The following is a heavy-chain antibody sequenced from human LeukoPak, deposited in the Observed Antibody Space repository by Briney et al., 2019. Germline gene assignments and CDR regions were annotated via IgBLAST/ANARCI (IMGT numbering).Heavy chain of an antibody. D-gene: IGHD2-2*01. J-gene: IGHJ4*02. CDR1: GFTFSSYA. CDR2: ISYDGSNK. V-gene: IGHV3-30-3*01. Sequence: PGGSLRLSCAASGFTFSSYAMHWVRQAPGKGLEWVAVISYDGSNKYYADSVKGRFTISRDNSKNTLYLQMNSLRAEDTAVYYCAKEVGYCSSTSCYPSYWGQGTLVTVSS. CDR3: AKEVGYCSSTSCYPSY.